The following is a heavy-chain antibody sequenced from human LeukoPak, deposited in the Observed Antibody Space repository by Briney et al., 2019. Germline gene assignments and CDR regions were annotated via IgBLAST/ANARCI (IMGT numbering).Heavy chain of an antibody. CDR2: ISSDSSYT. V-gene: IGHV3-11*05. J-gene: IGHJ5*02. Sequence: GGSLRLSCAASGITFSDYYMSWIRQAPGKGLEWVSYISSDSSYTNYADSVKGRFTISRDNAKNSLYLQMNSLRVEDTALYYCARGFLHLAAGLDPWGQGTLVTVSS. CDR3: ARGFLHLAAGLDP. CDR1: GITFSDYY. D-gene: IGHD6-13*01.